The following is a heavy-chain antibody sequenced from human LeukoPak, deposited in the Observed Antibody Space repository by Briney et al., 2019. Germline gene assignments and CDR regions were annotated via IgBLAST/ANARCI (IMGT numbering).Heavy chain of an antibody. V-gene: IGHV6-1*01. CDR1: GDIVSSNSAA. J-gene: IGHJ4*02. CDR3: TRGSAYQY. D-gene: IGHD6-19*01. CDR2: TYYRSKWFY. Sequence: SQTLSLTCAISGDIVSSNSAAWNWIRQSPSRGLEWLGRTYYRSKWFYDYALSVKSRIIINPDTSKNQFSLQLNSVTPEDTAVYYCTRGSAYQYWGQGTLVTVSS.